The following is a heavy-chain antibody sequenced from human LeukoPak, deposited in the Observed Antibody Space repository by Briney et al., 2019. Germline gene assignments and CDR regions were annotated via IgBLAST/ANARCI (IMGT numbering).Heavy chain of an antibody. D-gene: IGHD6-19*01. Sequence: ASVKVSCKASGYTFTGYYMHWVRQAPGQGLGWMGWINPNSGGTNYAQKFQGRVTMTRDTSISTAYMELSRLRSDDTAVYYCARGGVGYSSGWYPGFDYWGQGTLVTVSS. V-gene: IGHV1-2*02. J-gene: IGHJ4*02. CDR3: ARGGVGYSSGWYPGFDY. CDR1: GYTFTGYY. CDR2: INPNSGGT.